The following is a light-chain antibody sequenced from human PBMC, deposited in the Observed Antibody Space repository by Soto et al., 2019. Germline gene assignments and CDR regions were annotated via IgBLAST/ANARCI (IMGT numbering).Light chain of an antibody. V-gene: IGKV1-9*01. CDR1: QGISSY. CDR2: AAS. CDR3: QQLNSYPIT. J-gene: IGKJ5*01. Sequence: DIQLTQSPSFLSASVGDRVTITCRASQGISSYLAWYQQKPGKAPKLLIYAASTLQSGVPSRLSGSGSRTEFTLTISSLQPEDFATDYCQQLNSYPITFGQGTRLEIK.